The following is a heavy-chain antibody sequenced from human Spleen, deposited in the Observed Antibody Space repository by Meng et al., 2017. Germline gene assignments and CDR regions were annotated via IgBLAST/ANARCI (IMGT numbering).Heavy chain of an antibody. CDR1: GFTVSDNY. Sequence: LTGAASGFTVSDNYMSWVRQAPGKGLEWVSVIYTGGSTYYADSVKGRFTISSDNSKNTLYLQMNSLRAEDTAVYYCARDDSRAFAFDIWGQGTMVTVSS. D-gene: IGHD3-22*01. J-gene: IGHJ3*02. CDR2: IYTGGST. V-gene: IGHV3-66*02. CDR3: ARDDSRAFAFDI.